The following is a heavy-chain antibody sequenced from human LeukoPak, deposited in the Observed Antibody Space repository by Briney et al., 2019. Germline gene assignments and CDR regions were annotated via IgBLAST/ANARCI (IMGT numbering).Heavy chain of an antibody. V-gene: IGHV1-18*01. CDR2: ISAYNGNT. D-gene: IGHD5-24*01. Sequence: GASVKVSCKASGGTFSSYAISWVRQAPGQGLEWMGWISAYNGNTNYAQKLQGRVTMTTDTSTSTAYMELRSLRSDDTAVYYCARERVPLAVAGDGYNGDNYWGQGTLVTVSS. J-gene: IGHJ4*02. CDR3: ARERVPLAVAGDGYNGDNY. CDR1: GGTFSSYA.